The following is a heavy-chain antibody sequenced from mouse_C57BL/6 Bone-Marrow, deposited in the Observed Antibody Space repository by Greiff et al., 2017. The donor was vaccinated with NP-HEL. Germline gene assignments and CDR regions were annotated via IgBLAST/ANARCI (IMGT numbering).Heavy chain of an antibody. J-gene: IGHJ4*01. D-gene: IGHD4-1*01. V-gene: IGHV2-2*01. Sequence: VQLVESGPGLVQPSQSLSITCTVSGFSLTSYGVHWVRQSPGKGLEWLGVIWSGGSTDYNAAFISRLSISKDNSKSQVFFKMNSLQADDTAIYYCARNRAGYAMDYWGQGTSVTVSS. CDR1: GFSLTSYG. CDR2: IWSGGST. CDR3: ARNRAGYAMDY.